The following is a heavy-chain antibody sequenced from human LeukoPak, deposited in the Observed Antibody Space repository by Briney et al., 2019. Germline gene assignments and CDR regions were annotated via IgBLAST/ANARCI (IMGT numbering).Heavy chain of an antibody. CDR3: ANGKYSGSYQGDY. Sequence: GGSLRLSCAASGFTFSSYSMNWVRQAPGKGLEWVSLIYSGGSTYYADSVKGRFTISRDNSKNTLYLQMNSLRAEDTAVYYCANGKYSGSYQGDYWGQGTLVTVSS. V-gene: IGHV3-66*01. CDR2: IYSGGST. CDR1: GFTFSSYS. D-gene: IGHD1-26*01. J-gene: IGHJ4*02.